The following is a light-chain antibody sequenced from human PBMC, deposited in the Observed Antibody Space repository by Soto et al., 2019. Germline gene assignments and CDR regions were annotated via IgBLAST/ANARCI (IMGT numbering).Light chain of an antibody. V-gene: IGLV1-47*01. CDR2: RNN. J-gene: IGLJ1*01. CDR3: AAWDDSLSAFYV. Sequence: QSVLTQPPSASGTPWQRVTISCSGSSSNIGSNYVYWYQQLPGTAPKLLIYRNNQRPSGVPDRFSGSKSGTSASLAISGLRSEDEADYSCAAWDDSLSAFYVFGTGTKVT. CDR1: SSNIGSNY.